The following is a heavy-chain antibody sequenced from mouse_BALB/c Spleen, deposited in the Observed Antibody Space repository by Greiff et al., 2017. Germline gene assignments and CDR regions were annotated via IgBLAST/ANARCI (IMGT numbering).Heavy chain of an antibody. CDR1: GYTFTDYY. D-gene: IGHD1-1*01. J-gene: IGHJ1*01. Sequence: QVQLKESGAELARPGASVKLSCKASGYTFTDYYINWVKQRTGQGLEWIGEIYPGSGNTYYNEKFKGKATLTADKSSSTAYMQLSSLTSEDSAVYFCARRPGSSYWYFDVWGAGTTVTVSS. CDR3: ARRPGSSYWYFDV. CDR2: IYPGSGNT. V-gene: IGHV1-77*01.